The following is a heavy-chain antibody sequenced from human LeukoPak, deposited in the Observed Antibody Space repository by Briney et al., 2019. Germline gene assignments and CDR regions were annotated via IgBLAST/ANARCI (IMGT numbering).Heavy chain of an antibody. J-gene: IGHJ4*02. CDR3: AREAARGYSGYEPVDY. D-gene: IGHD5-12*01. CDR2: IYYSGST. CDR1: GGSVSSYY. V-gene: IGHV4-59*02. Sequence: SETLSLTCTVSGGSVSSYYWSWIRQPPGKGLEWIGYIYYSGSTYYNPSLKSRVTISVDTSKNQFSLKLSSVTAADTAVYYCAREAARGYSGYEPVDYWGQGTLVTVSS.